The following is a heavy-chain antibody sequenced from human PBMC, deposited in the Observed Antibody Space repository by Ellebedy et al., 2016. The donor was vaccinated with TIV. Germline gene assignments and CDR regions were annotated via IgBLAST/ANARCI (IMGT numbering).Heavy chain of an antibody. CDR3: ARLKQSRDRSHWYFDL. D-gene: IGHD1-14*01. Sequence: SETLSLTXSVSNASDASFSSYYWSWIRQPAGKGLEWMGRIFMSGTTTYNPSLESRLSMSIDTSKTQFSLTLHFVTAADVAVYFCARLKQSRDRSHWYFDLWGRGTLVTVSS. J-gene: IGHJ2*01. CDR2: IFMSGTT. V-gene: IGHV4-4*07. CDR1: NASDASFSSYY.